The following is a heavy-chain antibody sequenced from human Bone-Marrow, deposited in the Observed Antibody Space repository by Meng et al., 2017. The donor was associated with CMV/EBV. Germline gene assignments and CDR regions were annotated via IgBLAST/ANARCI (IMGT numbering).Heavy chain of an antibody. J-gene: IGHJ4*02. CDR1: GFTLSNYG. CDR2: ISGGSRSI. CDR3: ARESVS. D-gene: IGHD2-8*01. V-gene: IGHV3-21*01. Sequence: GESLKIFCAASGFTLSNYGMNWVRQAPGKGLEWVSSISGGSRSIYYADSVKGRFTISRDNAKNSLYLQMNSLRAEDTAVYYCARESVSWGQGTLVTVSS.